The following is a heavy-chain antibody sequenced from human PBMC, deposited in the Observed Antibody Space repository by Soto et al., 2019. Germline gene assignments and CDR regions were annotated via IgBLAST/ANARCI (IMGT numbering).Heavy chain of an antibody. CDR1: GFTFSSYA. CDR3: AKFKTLYDFWSGYRANYCYYGMDV. J-gene: IGHJ6*02. D-gene: IGHD3-3*01. Sequence: ASGFTFSSYAMSWVRQAPGKGLEGVSAISGSGGSTYYADSVKGRVTISRDNSKNTLYLQMNSLRAEDTAVYYCAKFKTLYDFWSGYRANYCYYGMDVWGQGTTVTVSS. V-gene: IGHV3-23*01. CDR2: ISGSGGST.